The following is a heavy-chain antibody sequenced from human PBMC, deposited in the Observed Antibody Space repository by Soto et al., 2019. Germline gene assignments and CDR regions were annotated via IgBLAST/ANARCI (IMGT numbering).Heavy chain of an antibody. CDR3: ARGGSWGPDF. CDR2: IKHDGSEK. V-gene: IGHV3-7*01. J-gene: IGHJ4*02. Sequence: EVQLVESGGDLVQPGGSLRLSCAASGFTFSDFWMSWVRQAPGKGLDWVANIKHDGSEKYYVDSVEGRFTISRDNTKDSLYLQMNSLRAEDTAVYYRARGGSWGPDFWGQGTLVTVSS. CDR1: GFTFSDFW. D-gene: IGHD2-15*01.